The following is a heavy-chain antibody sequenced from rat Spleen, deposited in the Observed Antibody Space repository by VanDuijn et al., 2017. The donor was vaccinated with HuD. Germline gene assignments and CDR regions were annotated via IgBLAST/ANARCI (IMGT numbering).Heavy chain of an antibody. J-gene: IGHJ3*01. CDR3: ARHGIPFAY. D-gene: IGHD4-2*01. V-gene: IGHV5S23*01. CDR1: GFTFSDFD. CDR2: ISTGGDDT. Sequence: EVRLVESGGGLVQPGRSLKLSCAASGFTFSDFDMAWVRQAPTKGLEWVASISTGGDDTYYRDSVKGRFTISRDNARNTLYLQVDSLRSEDTATYYCARHGIPFAYWGQGTLVTVSS.